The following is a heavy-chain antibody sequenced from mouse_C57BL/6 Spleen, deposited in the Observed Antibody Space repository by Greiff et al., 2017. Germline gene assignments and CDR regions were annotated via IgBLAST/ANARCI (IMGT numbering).Heavy chain of an antibody. CDR3: ARPLTTPQEGFAY. V-gene: IGHV5-17*01. D-gene: IGHD1-1*01. Sequence: EVMLVESGGGLVKPGGSLKLSCAASGFTFSDYGMHWVRQAPEKGLEWVAYISSGSSTIYYADTVKGRFTICRDNAKNTLFLQMTSLRSEDTAKYYCARPLTTPQEGFAYWGQGTLVTVSA. CDR2: ISSGSSTI. J-gene: IGHJ3*01. CDR1: GFTFSDYG.